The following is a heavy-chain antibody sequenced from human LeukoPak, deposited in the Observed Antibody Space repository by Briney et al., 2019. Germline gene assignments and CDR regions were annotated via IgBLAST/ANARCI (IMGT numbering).Heavy chain of an antibody. CDR2: INPGNSDI. CDR1: GYNFASQW. CDR3: STRAFSDTSPVA. Sequence: PGESLKISCKHSGYNFASQWIGWVRQMPGKGLEWMGIINPGNSDIVYTPSFQGQVSFSADKSTSTVFLQWGSLKASDSAMYYCSTRAFSDTSPVAWGQGTLVTVSP. J-gene: IGHJ5*02. V-gene: IGHV5-51*01. D-gene: IGHD3-22*01.